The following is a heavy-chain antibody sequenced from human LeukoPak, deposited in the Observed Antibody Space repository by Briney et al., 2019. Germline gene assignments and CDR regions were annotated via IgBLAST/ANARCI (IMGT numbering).Heavy chain of an antibody. CDR3: ARARRPMTTVNNWFDP. CDR1: GYTFTGYY. J-gene: IGHJ5*02. V-gene: IGHV1-2*02. D-gene: IGHD4-11*01. Sequence: GASVKVSCKASGYTFTGYYMHWVRQAPGQGLEWMGWINPNSGGTNYAQKFQGRVTMTRDTSISTAYMELSRLRSDDTAVYYCARARRPMTTVNNWFDPWGQGTPVTVSS. CDR2: INPNSGGT.